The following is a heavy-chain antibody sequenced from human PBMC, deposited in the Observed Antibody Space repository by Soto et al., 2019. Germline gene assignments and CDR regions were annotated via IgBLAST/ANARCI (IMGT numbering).Heavy chain of an antibody. CDR3: AKAAWIQLWLPHAY. CDR2: ISGSGGST. Sequence: GGSLRLSCAASGFTFSSYAMSWVLQAPGKGLEWVSAISGSGGSTYYADSVKGRFTISRDNSKNTLYLQMNSLRAEDTAVYYCAKAAWIQLWLPHAYWGQGTLVTVSS. D-gene: IGHD5-18*01. CDR1: GFTFSSYA. J-gene: IGHJ4*02. V-gene: IGHV3-23*01.